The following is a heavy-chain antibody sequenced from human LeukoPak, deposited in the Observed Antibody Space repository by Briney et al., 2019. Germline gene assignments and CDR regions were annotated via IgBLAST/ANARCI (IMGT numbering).Heavy chain of an antibody. V-gene: IGHV4-34*01. CDR2: INHSGST. CDR1: GGSITESY. J-gene: IGHJ4*02. D-gene: IGHD6-13*01. Sequence: SETLSLTFTVSGGSITESYWSWIRQSPGKGLEWIGEINHSGSTNYNPSLKSRVTISVDTSKNQFSLKLSSVTAADTAVYYCARGVVAAAGRTFDFWGQGTLVTVSS. CDR3: ARGVVAAAGRTFDF.